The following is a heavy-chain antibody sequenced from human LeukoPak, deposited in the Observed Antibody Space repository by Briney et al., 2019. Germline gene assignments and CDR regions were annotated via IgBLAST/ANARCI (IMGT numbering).Heavy chain of an antibody. J-gene: IGHJ4*02. V-gene: IGHV4-39*01. CDR1: GGSISSSSAY. CDR2: IYYSKNT. CDR3: MNPRGFSYGYFDY. D-gene: IGHD5-18*01. Sequence: PSETLSLTCTVSGGSISSSSAYWGWIRQPPGKGLEWIGSIYYSKNTYYNPSLKSRVTISADTSKNQFSLTLGSVSATDTAVYYCMNPRGFSYGYFDYWGQGTLVTVSS.